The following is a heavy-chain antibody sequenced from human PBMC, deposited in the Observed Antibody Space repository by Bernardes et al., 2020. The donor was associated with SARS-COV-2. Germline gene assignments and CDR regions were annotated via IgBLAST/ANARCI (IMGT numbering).Heavy chain of an antibody. CDR2: ISVYNANI. CDR3: ARGHGDYFDY. Sequence: ASVKVSCKASGYTFNNYDLSWVRQAPGQGLEWMGWISVYNANIKSAQKFQGRVTMTTDTSTSTAYMELRSLTSDDTAVYYCARGHGDYFDYWGQGTLVTVSS. J-gene: IGHJ4*02. V-gene: IGHV1-18*01. CDR1: GYTFNNYD. D-gene: IGHD4-17*01.